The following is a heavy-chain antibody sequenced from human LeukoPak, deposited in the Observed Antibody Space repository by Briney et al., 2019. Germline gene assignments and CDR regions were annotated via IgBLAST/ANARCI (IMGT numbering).Heavy chain of an antibody. CDR2: IKSKADGGTA. CDR3: TATSQAWYLSY. Sequence: GGSLRLSCAASGFTFSSAWMNWVRLTPGKGLERVGRIKSKADGGTADYAAPVKGRFTISRDDSANTLYLQMNSLRAEDTAVYYCTATSQAWYLSYRGQGTQVTVSS. CDR1: GFTFSSAW. V-gene: IGHV3-15*01. D-gene: IGHD6-13*01. J-gene: IGHJ4*02.